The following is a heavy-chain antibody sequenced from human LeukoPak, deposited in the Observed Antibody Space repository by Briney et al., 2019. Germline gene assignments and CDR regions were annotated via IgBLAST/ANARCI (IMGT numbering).Heavy chain of an antibody. Sequence: GGSLRLSCAASGFTFSSYWMSWVRQAPGKGLEWVANIKQDGSEKYYVDSVKGRFTISRDNAKNSLYLQMNSLRAEDTAVYYCARDAAFGGELLSPFFDYWGQGTLVTVSS. CDR2: IKQDGSEK. J-gene: IGHJ4*02. CDR3: ARDAAFGGELLSPFFDY. D-gene: IGHD3-10*01. V-gene: IGHV3-7*01. CDR1: GFTFSSYW.